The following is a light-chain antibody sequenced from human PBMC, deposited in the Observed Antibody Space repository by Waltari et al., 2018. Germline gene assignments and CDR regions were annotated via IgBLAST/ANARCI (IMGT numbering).Light chain of an antibody. CDR1: QAVNSW. Sequence: DVQMTQSPSSLSASVGDTVTITCHSSQAVNSWLAWYQQKPEKAPRPLIFGASNLQRGVPSRFSGSGSGTAYILTISSLQPEDFATYYCQQYDELPVTFGGGTRADIK. V-gene: IGKV1D-16*01. CDR3: QQYDELPVT. CDR2: GAS. J-gene: IGKJ4*01.